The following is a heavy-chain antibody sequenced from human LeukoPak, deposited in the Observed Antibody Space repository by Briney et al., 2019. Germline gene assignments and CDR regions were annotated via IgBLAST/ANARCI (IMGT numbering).Heavy chain of an antibody. V-gene: IGHV4-34*01. CDR1: GASFSDNN. CDR2: INDSGRT. CDR3: ARGLDLEGLDY. D-gene: IGHD1-1*01. J-gene: IGHJ4*02. Sequence: PSQTLSLTCAVYGASFSDNNWSWLRHPPEKGMEWMGEINDSGRTHYNPSLKSRVTISVDTAKYQFSLSLSSLTAADTAVYYCARGLDLEGLDYWGQGTLVTVSS.